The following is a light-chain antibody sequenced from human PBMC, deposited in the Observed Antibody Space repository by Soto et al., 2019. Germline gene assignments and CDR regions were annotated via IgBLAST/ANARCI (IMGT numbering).Light chain of an antibody. Sequence: DIQMTQSPSSVSASVGDRVTITCRASQGISSWLAWYQQKPGKAPKLLIYAASSLQSGVPSRYSDSGSGTHYTHTFTGQEPEDLATYYCQQDNSLPLTFGQGTRLEIK. CDR2: AAS. CDR3: QQDNSLPLT. V-gene: IGKV1-12*01. CDR1: QGISSW. J-gene: IGKJ5*01.